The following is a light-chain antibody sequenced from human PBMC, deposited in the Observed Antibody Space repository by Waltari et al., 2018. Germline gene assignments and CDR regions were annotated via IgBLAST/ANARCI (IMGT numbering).Light chain of an antibody. CDR2: HAS. V-gene: IGKV3-20*01. CDR3: QKYESLPAT. CDR1: QSVSKY. Sequence: EIVLTQSPGTLSLSPGERATLTRRASQSVSKYLAWYQQKPGQAPRLLIYHASSRAAGIPDRFSGSGYGTDFSLTISRLDPEDIGVYYCQKYESLPATFGQGTKVEIK. J-gene: IGKJ1*01.